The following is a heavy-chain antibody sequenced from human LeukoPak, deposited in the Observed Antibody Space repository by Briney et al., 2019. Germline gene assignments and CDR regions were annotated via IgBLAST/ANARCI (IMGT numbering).Heavy chain of an antibody. CDR1: GFTFRSYD. D-gene: IGHD5-18*01. CDR3: AREGTAMATYYAMDV. J-gene: IGHJ6*02. V-gene: IGHV3-33*01. Sequence: GGSLRLPCAASGFTFRSYDTHWVRQAPGKGLGWVAVIWYDGSNKYYADPVEGRFTISRDNSKNTLCLQMNSLRAEDTAVYYCAREGTAMATYYAMDVWGQGTTVTVSS. CDR2: IWYDGSNK.